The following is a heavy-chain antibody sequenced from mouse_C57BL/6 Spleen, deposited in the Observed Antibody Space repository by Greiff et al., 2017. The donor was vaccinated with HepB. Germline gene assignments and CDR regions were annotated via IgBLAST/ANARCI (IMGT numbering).Heavy chain of an antibody. Sequence: EVKLMESGGGLVQPGGSLSLSCAASGFTFTDYYMSWVRQPPGKALEWLGFIRNKANGYTTEYSASVKGRFTISRDNSQSILYLQMNALRAEDSATYYCARDTGIRYFDYWGQGTTLTVSS. V-gene: IGHV7-3*01. CDR3: ARDTGIRYFDY. J-gene: IGHJ2*01. D-gene: IGHD1-1*01. CDR1: GFTFTDYY. CDR2: IRNKANGYTT.